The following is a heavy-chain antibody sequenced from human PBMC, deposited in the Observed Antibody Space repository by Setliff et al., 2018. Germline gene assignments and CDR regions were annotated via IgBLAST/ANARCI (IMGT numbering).Heavy chain of an antibody. CDR3: VRPGGTTVVARHFDY. J-gene: IGHJ4*01. V-gene: IGHV4-39*01. CDR1: DDSFTSSRYY. D-gene: IGHD2-15*01. CDR2: ISYSGTP. Sequence: TLSLTCTVSDDSFTSSRYYWGWIRQAPGSGLEWIGSISYSGTPYYNASVESRVTVSIDTSRNQFSLELRSVTVADTATYYCVRPGGTTVVARHFDYWGSGILVTVSS.